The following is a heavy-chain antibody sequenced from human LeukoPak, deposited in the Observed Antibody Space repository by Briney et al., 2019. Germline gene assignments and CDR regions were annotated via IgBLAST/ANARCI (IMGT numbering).Heavy chain of an antibody. J-gene: IGHJ4*02. D-gene: IGHD5-24*01. CDR2: INPDSGGS. CDR3: ARDGGYNFTFVDY. Sequence: GASVKVSCKASGYTFTGHYIHWVRQAPGQGLQWMGWINPDSGGSNSAQNFQGRVTMTRDTSITTAYMELSGLRSDDTAVYYCARDGGYNFTFVDYWGQGTLVTVSS. CDR1: GYTFTGHY. V-gene: IGHV1-2*02.